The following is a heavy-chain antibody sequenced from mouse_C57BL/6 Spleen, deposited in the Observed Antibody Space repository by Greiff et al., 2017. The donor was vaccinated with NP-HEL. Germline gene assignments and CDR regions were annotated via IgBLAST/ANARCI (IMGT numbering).Heavy chain of an antibody. CDR1: GFTFSSYT. CDR3: ANVYYVNTYYFDY. D-gene: IGHD2-1*01. CDR2: ISGGGGNT. V-gene: IGHV5-9*01. J-gene: IGHJ2*01. Sequence: DVQLVESGGGLVKPGGSLKLSCAASGFTFSSYTMSWVRQTPEKRLEWVATISGGGGNTYYPDSVKGRFTISRDNAKNTLYLQMSSLRSEDTALYYCANVYYVNTYYFDYWGQGTTLTVSS.